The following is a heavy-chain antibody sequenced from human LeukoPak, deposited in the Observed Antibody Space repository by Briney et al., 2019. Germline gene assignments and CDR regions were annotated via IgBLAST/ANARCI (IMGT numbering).Heavy chain of an antibody. Sequence: GGSLRLSCAASGFTFDDYAMHWVRQPPGKGLEWISLVRRDDGRTFYAGSVRGRFTISRDNRKNSLFLQMTSLRPETTAFYYWVKGGEDDAMAPNPWGRGTLGIVSS. J-gene: IGHJ5*02. CDR3: VKGGEDDAMAPNP. CDR1: GFTFDDYA. D-gene: IGHD3-16*01. CDR2: VRRDDGRT. V-gene: IGHV3-43D*04.